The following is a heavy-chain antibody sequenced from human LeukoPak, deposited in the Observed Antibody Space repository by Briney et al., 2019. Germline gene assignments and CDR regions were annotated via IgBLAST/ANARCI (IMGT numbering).Heavy chain of an antibody. V-gene: IGHV1-69*13. CDR3: ARLWENYSSGWYPDY. D-gene: IGHD6-19*01. CDR2: IIPVFGTA. CDR1: GGTFSSYA. J-gene: IGHJ4*02. Sequence: SVKVSCKASGGTFSSYAISWVRQAPGQGLEWMGGIIPVFGTANYVQKFQGRVTITADESTGTAYMELSSLISDDTAVYYCARLWENYSSGWYPDYWGQGTLVTVSS.